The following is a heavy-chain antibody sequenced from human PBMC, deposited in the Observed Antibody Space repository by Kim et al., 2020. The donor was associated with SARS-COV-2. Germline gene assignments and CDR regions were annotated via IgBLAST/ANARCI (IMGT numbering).Heavy chain of an antibody. J-gene: IGHJ4*02. CDR2: IKSKTDGGTT. D-gene: IGHD3-16*01. CDR3: TTERWTRRAYSNHY. V-gene: IGHV3-15*01. Sequence: GGSLRLSCAASGFTFSNAWMSWVRQAPGKGLEWVGRIKSKTDGGTTDYAAPVEGRFTISRDDSKNTLYLQRNSLKTEDTAVYYCTTERWTRRAYSNHYWGQGTLVTVSS. CDR1: GFTFSNAW.